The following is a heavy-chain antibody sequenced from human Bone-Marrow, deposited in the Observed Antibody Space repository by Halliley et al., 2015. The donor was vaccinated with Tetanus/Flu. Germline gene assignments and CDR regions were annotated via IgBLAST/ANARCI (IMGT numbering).Heavy chain of an antibody. V-gene: IGHV3-23*01. D-gene: IGHD3-10*01. CDR3: AKDKSGSGSYTHGMDV. J-gene: IGHJ6*02. CDR2: LSGSGGST. Sequence: LSGSGGSTYYADFVKGRFTISRDNSKNTVYLQMSGLRAEDTAIYCCAKDKSGSGSYTHGMDVWGQGTTVTVSS.